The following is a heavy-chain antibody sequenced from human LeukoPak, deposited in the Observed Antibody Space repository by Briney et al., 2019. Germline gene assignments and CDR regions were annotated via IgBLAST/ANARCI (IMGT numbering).Heavy chain of an antibody. J-gene: IGHJ6*04. CDR1: GFTVSSNY. CDR3: ASETSGYYYYGMDV. Sequence: GGSLRLSCAASGFTVSSNYMSWVRQAPGKGLEWVSVIYSGGSTYYADSVKGRFTISRDNSKNTLYLQMNSLRAGDTAVYYCASETSGYYYYGMDVWGKGTTVTVSS. V-gene: IGHV3-53*01. CDR2: IYSGGST.